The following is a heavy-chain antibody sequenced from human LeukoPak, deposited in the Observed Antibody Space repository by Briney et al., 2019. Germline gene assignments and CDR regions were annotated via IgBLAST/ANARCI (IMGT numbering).Heavy chain of an antibody. V-gene: IGHV3-23*01. CDR2: ISGTGVGT. CDR1: GFTFNIYA. D-gene: IGHD6-6*01. J-gene: IGHJ5*02. Sequence: GGSLRLSCTASGFTFNIYAMSWVRQAPGEGLEWVSTISGTGVGTYYADSVKGRFTISRDNSKSTLYLQMNGLGADDTAIYHCARTYSSSSYNWFDPWGQGTLGTVSS. CDR3: ARTYSSSSYNWFDP.